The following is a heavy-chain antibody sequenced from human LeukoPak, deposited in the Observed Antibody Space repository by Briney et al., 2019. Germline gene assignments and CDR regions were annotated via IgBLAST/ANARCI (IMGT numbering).Heavy chain of an antibody. Sequence: ASVKVSCKASGYTFTSYGISWVRQAPGQGLEWMGWISADNGNTNYAQTLQGRVTMTRNTSISTAYMELSSLRSEDTAVYYCARRGVGTHFDYWGQGSLVTVSS. D-gene: IGHD1-1*01. V-gene: IGHV1-18*01. CDR2: ISADNGNT. CDR1: GYTFTSYG. J-gene: IGHJ4*02. CDR3: ARRGVGTHFDY.